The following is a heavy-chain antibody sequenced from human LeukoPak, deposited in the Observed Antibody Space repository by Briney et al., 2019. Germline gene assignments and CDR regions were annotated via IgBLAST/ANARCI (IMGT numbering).Heavy chain of an antibody. Sequence: GSLRLSCAASGFTFSVAAMTWVRQAPGKGLEWVSLIGSSGESTYYADSVKGRFTISRDNSKNTLSLQMNSLRVEDTAMYFCAKDIQSSTWGLGTMVTVSS. J-gene: IGHJ3*01. D-gene: IGHD5-24*01. V-gene: IGHV3-23*01. CDR2: IGSSGEST. CDR1: GFTFSVAA. CDR3: AKDIQSST.